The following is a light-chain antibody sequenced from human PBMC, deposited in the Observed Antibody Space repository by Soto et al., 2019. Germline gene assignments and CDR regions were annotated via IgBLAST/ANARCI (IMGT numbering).Light chain of an antibody. Sequence: AIQLTQSPSSLSASVGDRVTITCRASLGINTGVAWYQQKPGKSPKLLIYETSNLASGVSFRFSGTGYGTQFSLAIAGLQPEDFATYHCQQFSAYPLTFGGGTIVEIK. CDR3: QQFSAYPLT. J-gene: IGKJ4*01. CDR2: ETS. CDR1: LGINTG. V-gene: IGKV1-13*02.